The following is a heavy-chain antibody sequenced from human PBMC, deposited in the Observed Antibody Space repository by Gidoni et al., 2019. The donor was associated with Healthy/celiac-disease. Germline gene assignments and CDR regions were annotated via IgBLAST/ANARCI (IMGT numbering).Heavy chain of an antibody. CDR3: ATGLEGAVVVPAATPHDAFDI. V-gene: IGHV4-39*07. CDR2: IYYSGST. CDR1: GGSISSSRYY. J-gene: IGHJ3*02. Sequence: QLQLQESGPGLVKPSETRSLTCTVSGGSISSSRYYWGWIRQPPGKGLEWIGSIYYSGSTYYNPSLKSRVTISVDTSKNQFSLKLSSVTAADTAVYSCATGLEGAVVVPAATPHDAFDIWGQGTMVTVSS. D-gene: IGHD2-2*01.